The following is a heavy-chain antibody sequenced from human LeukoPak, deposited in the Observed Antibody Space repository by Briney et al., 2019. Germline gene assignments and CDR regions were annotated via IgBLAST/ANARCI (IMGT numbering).Heavy chain of an antibody. V-gene: IGHV1-18*01. CDR2: INTYKGNT. Sequence: WASVTVSCTASGYTFNKFGMSWVRQAPGQGLEWLGWINTYKGNTKLGEKYQGRVTITTNAYTRTVYKEPTSLRTDDTAVYCWAGDTPQHLKRFDGWGQGTMVTVSS. D-gene: IGHD6-13*01. CDR3: AGDTPQHLKRFDG. J-gene: IGHJ4*02. CDR1: GYTFNKFG.